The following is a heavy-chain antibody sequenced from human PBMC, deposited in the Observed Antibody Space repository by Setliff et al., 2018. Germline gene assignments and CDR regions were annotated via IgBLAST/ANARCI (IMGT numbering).Heavy chain of an antibody. CDR3: ATTTLGRYCSGGNCYFGY. CDR1: GASISNYY. J-gene: IGHJ4*02. V-gene: IGHV4-59*12. Sequence: LSLTCSVSGASISNYYWSWIRQSPGKGLEWIGYKYYSGSTNSNPSLKSRVTISVDTSKNQFSLKLTSVTAADTAVYYCATTTLGRYCSGGNCYFGYWGQGTLVTVSS. CDR2: KYYSGST. D-gene: IGHD2-15*01.